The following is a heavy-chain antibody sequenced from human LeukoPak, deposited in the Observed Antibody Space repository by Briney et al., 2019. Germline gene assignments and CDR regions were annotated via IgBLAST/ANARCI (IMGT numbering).Heavy chain of an antibody. CDR2: IYTSGST. D-gene: IGHD2-2*01. J-gene: IGHJ6*03. CDR1: GGSISSYY. V-gene: IGHV4-4*07. Sequence: PSETLSLTCTVSGGSISSYYWSWIRQPAGKGLEWIGRIYTSGSTNYNPSLKSRVTMSVDTSKNQFSLKLSSVTAADTAVYYCARGVVVVPADHYYYYMDVWGKGTTVTISS. CDR3: ARGVVVVPADHYYYYMDV.